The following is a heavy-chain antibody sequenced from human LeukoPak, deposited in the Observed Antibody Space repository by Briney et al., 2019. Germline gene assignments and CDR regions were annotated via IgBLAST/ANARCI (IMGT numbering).Heavy chain of an antibody. J-gene: IGHJ4*02. CDR2: INHSGST. CDR3: ARGRIVGATRPFDY. V-gene: IGHV4-34*01. D-gene: IGHD1-26*01. CDR1: GGPLSGLS. Sequence: SESLALTPFVSGGPLSGLSSSWIREPRGKGLDPNGEINHSGSTNYNPSLKSRVTISVDTSKNQFSLKLSSVTAADTAVYYCARGRIVGATRPFDYWGQGTLVTVSS.